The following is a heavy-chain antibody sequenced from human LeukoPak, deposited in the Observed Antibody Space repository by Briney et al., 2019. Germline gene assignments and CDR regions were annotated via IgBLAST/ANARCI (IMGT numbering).Heavy chain of an antibody. CDR2: IKQDGSEK. D-gene: IGHD3-10*01. CDR1: GFTFSSYW. CDR3: ARQIDYRRSWWSDP. J-gene: IGHJ5*02. V-gene: IGHV3-7*01. Sequence: PGGSLRLSCAASGFTFSSYWMSWVRQAPGKGLEWVANIKQDGSEKYYVNSVKGRFTISRDNAKNSLYLQMNSLRAEDTAVYYCARQIDYRRSWWSDPWGQGTLVTVSS.